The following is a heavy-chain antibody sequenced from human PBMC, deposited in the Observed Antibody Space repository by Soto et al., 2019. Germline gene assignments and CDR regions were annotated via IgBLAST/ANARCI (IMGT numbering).Heavy chain of an antibody. V-gene: IGHV2-5*01. D-gene: IGHD3-22*01. J-gene: IGHJ4*02. Sequence: SGPTLVNPTQPLTLTCTFSGFSLSTSGVGVGWIRQPPGKALQWLALIYWNDDKWYSPSLKSSLSITKDTSKNQVVLTMTNMDPVDTATYYCAHISGSYDSSGYSYYFDYWGQGTLVTVSS. CDR3: AHISGSYDSSGYSYYFDY. CDR2: IYWNDDK. CDR1: GFSLSTSGVG.